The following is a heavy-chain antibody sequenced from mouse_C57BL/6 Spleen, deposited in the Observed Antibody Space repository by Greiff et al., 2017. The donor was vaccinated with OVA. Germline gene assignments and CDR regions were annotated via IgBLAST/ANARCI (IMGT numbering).Heavy chain of an antibody. CDR3: TRDLAIYYYGSSYVGDAMDY. CDR1: GFTFSSYA. V-gene: IGHV5-9-1*02. Sequence: EVHLVESGEGLVKPGGSLKLSCAASGFTFSSYAMSWVRQTPEKRLEWVAYISSGGDYIYYADTVKGRFTISRDNARNTLYLQMSSLKSEDTAMYYCTRDLAIYYYGSSYVGDAMDYWGQGTSVTVSS. J-gene: IGHJ4*01. CDR2: ISSGGDYI. D-gene: IGHD1-1*01.